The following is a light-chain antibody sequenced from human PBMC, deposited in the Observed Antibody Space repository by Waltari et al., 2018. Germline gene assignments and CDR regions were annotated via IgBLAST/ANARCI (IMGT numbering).Light chain of an antibody. CDR1: MLPKKY. CDR2: QDS. Sequence: SSELTQPSSVSVSPGQTARITCSGDMLPKKYTRWFQQKPGQDPVLVLYQDSARPSGIPERFAGYSSGTTVTLTISGAQVEDEADYYCYSTTDNNLGVFGPGTRVTVL. J-gene: IGLJ1*01. V-gene: IGLV3-27*01. CDR3: YSTTDNNLGV.